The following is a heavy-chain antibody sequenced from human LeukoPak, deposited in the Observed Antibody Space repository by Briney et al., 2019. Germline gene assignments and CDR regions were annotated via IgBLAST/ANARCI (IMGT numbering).Heavy chain of an antibody. CDR3: ARSEIPSVAGPWN. CDR2: IYYSGSA. CDR1: GDSISSGAYS. J-gene: IGHJ4*02. V-gene: IGHV4-30-4*07. D-gene: IGHD6-19*01. Sequence: SETLSLTCAVSGDSISSGAYSWSWIRQPPGKRLEWIGYIYYSGSAYYNPSLESRVTISVDTSKNQFSLKLNSVTAADTAVYYCARSEIPSVAGPWNWGQGTLVTVSS.